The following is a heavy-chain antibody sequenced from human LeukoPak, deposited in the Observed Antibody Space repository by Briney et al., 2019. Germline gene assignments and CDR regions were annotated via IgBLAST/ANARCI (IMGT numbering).Heavy chain of an antibody. CDR3: AKDLVWVSPYYGMDV. CDR2: ISGSGGST. J-gene: IGHJ6*02. Sequence: GGSLRLSCAASGFTFSSYATSWVRQAPGKGLEWVSAISGSGGSTYYADSVRGRFTISRDNSKNTLYLQMNSLRAEDTAVYYCAKDLVWVSPYYGMDVWGQGTTVTVSS. D-gene: IGHD3-10*01. CDR1: GFTFSSYA. V-gene: IGHV3-23*01.